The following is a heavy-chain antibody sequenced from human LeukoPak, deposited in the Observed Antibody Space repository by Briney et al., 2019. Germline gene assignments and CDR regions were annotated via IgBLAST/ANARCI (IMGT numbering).Heavy chain of an antibody. CDR3: ASAPRDYYFGSGSMGSYFDY. CDR1: GFTFSSYA. Sequence: GGSLRLSCAASGFTFSSYAMHWVRQAPGKGLEWVAVTSNDGRNKYYADSVKGQFTISRDNSKNTLYVQMNSLRAEDTAVYYCASAPRDYYFGSGSMGSYFDYWGQGTLVTVSS. V-gene: IGHV3-30*04. D-gene: IGHD3-10*01. CDR2: TSNDGRNK. J-gene: IGHJ4*02.